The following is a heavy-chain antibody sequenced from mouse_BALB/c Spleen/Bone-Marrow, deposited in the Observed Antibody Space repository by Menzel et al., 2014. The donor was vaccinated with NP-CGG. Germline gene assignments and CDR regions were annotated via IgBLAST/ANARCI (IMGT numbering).Heavy chain of an antibody. CDR1: GFSLTGYG. D-gene: IGHD2-10*02. Sequence: VKLVESGPGLVSPSQSLSITCTVSGFSLTGYGVNWVRQPPGKGLEWLGMIWGDGSTDYNSALKSRLSISKDNSKSQVFLKMNSLQTEDTARYYCAREGPYGNYAMDYWGQGTSVTVSS. V-gene: IGHV2-6-7*01. CDR2: IWGDGST. J-gene: IGHJ4*01. CDR3: AREGPYGNYAMDY.